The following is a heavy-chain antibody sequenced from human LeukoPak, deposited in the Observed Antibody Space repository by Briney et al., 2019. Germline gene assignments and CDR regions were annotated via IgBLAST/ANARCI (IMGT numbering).Heavy chain of an antibody. CDR3: AKDLVSTVKYYFDY. CDR2: ISSSGSTI. D-gene: IGHD4-17*01. V-gene: IGHV3-48*03. Sequence: GGSLRLSCAASGFTFSSYEMNWVRQAPGKGLEWVSYISSSGSTIYYADSVKGRFTISRDNSKNTLYLQMNSLRAEDTAAYYCAKDLVSTVKYYFDYWGQGTLVTVSS. J-gene: IGHJ4*02. CDR1: GFTFSSYE.